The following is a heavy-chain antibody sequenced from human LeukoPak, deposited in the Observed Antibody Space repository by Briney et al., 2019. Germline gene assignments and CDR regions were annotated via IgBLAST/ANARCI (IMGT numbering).Heavy chain of an antibody. Sequence: GGSLRLSCAASGFTFSSYGMHWVRQAPGKGLEWVAVIWYDGSNKYYADSVKGRFTISRDNSKNTLYLQMNSLRAEDTAVYYCARAGIYCSSTSCLPPPIYWGQGTLVIVSS. J-gene: IGHJ4*02. CDR2: IWYDGSNK. V-gene: IGHV3-33*01. CDR3: ARAGIYCSSTSCLPPPIY. CDR1: GFTFSSYG. D-gene: IGHD2-2*01.